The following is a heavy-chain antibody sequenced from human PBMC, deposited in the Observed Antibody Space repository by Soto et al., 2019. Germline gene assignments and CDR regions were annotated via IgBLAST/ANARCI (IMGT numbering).Heavy chain of an antibody. V-gene: IGHV3-30-3*01. Sequence: GSLRLSCAASGFMFITYAMHWFRQSAGKGLEWVAVISYDGSDIYYGDSGKGRFTISRDNSRNTLYLEMNSLQTEDTAVFYCARDQGRTVTRGDWFDPWGQRTLVTVSS. CDR1: GFMFITYA. D-gene: IGHD6-19*01. CDR3: ARDQGRTVTRGDWFDP. CDR2: ISYDGSDI. J-gene: IGHJ5*02.